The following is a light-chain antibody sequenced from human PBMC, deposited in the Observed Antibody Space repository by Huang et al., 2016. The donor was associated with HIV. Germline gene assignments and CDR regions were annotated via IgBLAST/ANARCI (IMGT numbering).Light chain of an antibody. V-gene: IGKV3-20*01. J-gene: IGKJ2*01. CDR1: QSVDRTF. Sequence: EIVLTQSPGTLSLSPGERATLSCRASQSVDRTFLAWYQQRPGQAPRLPIYAASTRATGSPDRFSGSGSGTDFSLTSSRLEPEDFEVYYCHQYAASPGTFGQGTKLEI. CDR3: HQYAASPGT. CDR2: AAS.